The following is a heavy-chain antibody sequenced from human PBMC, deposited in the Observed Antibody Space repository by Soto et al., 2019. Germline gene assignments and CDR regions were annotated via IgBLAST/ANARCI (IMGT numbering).Heavy chain of an antibody. Sequence: ASVKVSFKASGYTFTSYDSNWVRQATGQGLEWMGWMNPNSGNTGYAQKFQGRVTMTRNTSISTAYMELSSLRSEDTAVYYCARMGYSGYDYYYYYGMDVWGQGTTVTVSS. J-gene: IGHJ6*02. D-gene: IGHD5-12*01. CDR3: ARMGYSGYDYYYYYGMDV. CDR1: GYTFTSYD. CDR2: MNPNSGNT. V-gene: IGHV1-8*01.